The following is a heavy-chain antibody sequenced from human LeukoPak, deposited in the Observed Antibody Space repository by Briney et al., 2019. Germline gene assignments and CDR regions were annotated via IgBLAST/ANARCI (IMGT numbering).Heavy chain of an antibody. J-gene: IGHJ3*02. D-gene: IGHD3-3*01. CDR3: ARREYYDFWSGYYTGIFSAFDI. V-gene: IGHV4-59*04. CDR2: IYYSGST. Sequence: SETLSLTCTVSGGSISSYYWSWIRQPPGKGLEWIGYIYYSGSTYYNPSLKSRVTISVDTSKNQFSLKLSSVTAADTAVYYCARREYYDFWSGYYTGIFSAFDIWGQGTMVTVSS. CDR1: GGSISSYY.